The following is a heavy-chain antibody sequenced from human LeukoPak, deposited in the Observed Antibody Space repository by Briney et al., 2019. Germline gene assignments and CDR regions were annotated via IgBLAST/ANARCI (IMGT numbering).Heavy chain of an antibody. CDR2: IRYDGSNK. CDR3: AKDQVAARPGNYFDY. D-gene: IGHD6-6*01. J-gene: IGHJ4*02. Sequence: PGGSLRLSCAASGFTFSSYGMHWVRQAPGKGLEWVAFIRYDGSNKYYADSVKGRFIISRDNSKNTLYLQMNSLRAEDTAVYYCAKDQVAARPGNYFDYWGQGTLATVSS. CDR1: GFTFSSYG. V-gene: IGHV3-30*02.